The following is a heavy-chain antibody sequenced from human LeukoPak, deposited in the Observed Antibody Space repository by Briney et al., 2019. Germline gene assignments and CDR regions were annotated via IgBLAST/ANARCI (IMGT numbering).Heavy chain of an antibody. CDR3: TRDPTNRSDAFDM. Sequence: ASVKVSCKASGFTFTTYDINWVRQATGQGLEWMGWVNPNSGNTGYAQKFQGRVTMTRNTSISTAYMELSSLTSEDTAVYYCTRDPTNRSDAFDMWGRGTMVTVSS. J-gene: IGHJ3*02. CDR2: VNPNSGNT. CDR1: GFTFTTYD. V-gene: IGHV1-8*01.